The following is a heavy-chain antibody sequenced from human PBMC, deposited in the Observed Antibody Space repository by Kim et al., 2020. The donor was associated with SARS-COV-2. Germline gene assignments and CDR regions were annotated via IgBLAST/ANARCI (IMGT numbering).Heavy chain of an antibody. J-gene: IGHJ6*02. CDR2: IYYSGST. CDR3: ARAPTSGSYYFAYYYGMDG. D-gene: IGHD1-26*01. Sequence: SETLSLTCTVSGGSISSYYWSWIRQPPGKGLEWIGYIYYSGSTNYNPSLKSRVTIAVDTSKNQFSLKLSSVTAADTAVYYCARAPTSGSYYFAYYYGMDGWGPGTTVTVSS. CDR1: GGSISSYY. V-gene: IGHV4-59*13.